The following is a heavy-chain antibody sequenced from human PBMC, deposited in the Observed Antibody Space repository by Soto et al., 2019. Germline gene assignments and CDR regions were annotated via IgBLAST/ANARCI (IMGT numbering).Heavy chain of an antibody. Sequence: GGSLRLSCAASGFTVSSNYMSWVRQAPGKGLEWVSVIYSGGSTYYADSVKGRFTISRDNSKNTLYLQVNSLGAEDTAVYYCARNGIAVAGNKGYYYYYGMDVWGKGTTVTVSS. J-gene: IGHJ6*04. V-gene: IGHV3-53*01. D-gene: IGHD6-19*01. CDR2: IYSGGST. CDR3: ARNGIAVAGNKGYYYYYGMDV. CDR1: GFTVSSNY.